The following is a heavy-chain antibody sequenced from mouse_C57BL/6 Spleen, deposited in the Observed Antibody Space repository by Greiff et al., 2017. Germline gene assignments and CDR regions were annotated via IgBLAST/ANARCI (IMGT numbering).Heavy chain of an antibody. V-gene: IGHV14-2*01. Sequence: VQLQQSGAELVKPGASVKLSCTASGFNIKDYYMHWVKQRTEQGLEWIGRIDPEDGETKYAPKFQGKATITADTSSNTAYLQLSRRTAVDTAVYYGARGGYGNPFAYWGQGTLVTVSA. CDR1: GFNIKDYY. CDR2: IDPEDGET. CDR3: ARGGYGNPFAY. J-gene: IGHJ3*01. D-gene: IGHD2-1*01.